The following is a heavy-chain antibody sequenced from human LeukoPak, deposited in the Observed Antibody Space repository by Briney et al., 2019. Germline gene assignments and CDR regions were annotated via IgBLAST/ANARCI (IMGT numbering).Heavy chain of an antibody. D-gene: IGHD3-10*01. CDR3: ARTRYYYNSRSYGAPYYFDY. CDR1: GGSISSYY. J-gene: IGHJ4*02. Sequence: SETLSLTCTVSGGSISSYYWSWIRQPPGKGLEWIGYIYYSGSTYYNPSLKSRVTISVDTSKNQFSLKLSSVTAADTAVYYCARTRYYYNSRSYGAPYYFDYWGQGTLVTVSS. CDR2: IYYSGST. V-gene: IGHV4-59*08.